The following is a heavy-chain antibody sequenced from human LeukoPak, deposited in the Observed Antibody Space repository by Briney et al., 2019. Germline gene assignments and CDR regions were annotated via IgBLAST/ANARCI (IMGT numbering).Heavy chain of an antibody. CDR2: IYPGESDT. CDR3: ARRVDSFWFFDY. V-gene: IGHV5-51*01. J-gene: IGHJ4*02. CDR1: GYSITNYW. D-gene: IGHD3-9*01. Sequence: GESLKISCKGSGYSITNYWIGWVRQLPGEVLEWMVIIYPGESDTRYIPSFQGQVTISADKSISTAYLQWSSLKASDTAMYYCARRVDSFWFFDYWGQGTLVTVSS.